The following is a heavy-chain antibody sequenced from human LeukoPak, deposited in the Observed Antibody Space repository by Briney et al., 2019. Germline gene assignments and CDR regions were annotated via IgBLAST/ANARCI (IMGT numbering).Heavy chain of an antibody. Sequence: GGSLRLSCAASGFTFSSYAMHWVRQAPGKGLEYVSAISSNGGSTYYANSMKGRFTISRDNSKNTLYLQMGSLRAEDMAVYYCAKDLGIPIMDYWGQGTLVTVSS. CDR3: AKDLGIPIMDY. CDR2: ISSNGGST. V-gene: IGHV3-64*01. J-gene: IGHJ4*02. CDR1: GFTFSSYA. D-gene: IGHD3-10*01.